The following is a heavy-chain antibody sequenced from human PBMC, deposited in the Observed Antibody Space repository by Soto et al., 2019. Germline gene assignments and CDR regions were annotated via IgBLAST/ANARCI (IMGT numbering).Heavy chain of an antibody. V-gene: IGHV1-18*01. Sequence: QVRLVRSGDEVKKPGASVKVSCKASGYTFTNYGFSWVRQAPGQGLEWMGWISGYNGNTNYAERLQGRVTMTTDTSTSTAYMELKSLRYDDTAVYYCAREGQLGYWGQGTPVTVSS. CDR1: GYTFTNYG. J-gene: IGHJ4*02. CDR3: AREGQLGY. D-gene: IGHD6-6*01. CDR2: ISGYNGNT.